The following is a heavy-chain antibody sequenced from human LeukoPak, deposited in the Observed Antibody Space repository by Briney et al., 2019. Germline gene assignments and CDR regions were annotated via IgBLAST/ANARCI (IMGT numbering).Heavy chain of an antibody. Sequence: PGGSLRLSCAASGFTFSSYSMNWVRQAPGKGLEWVSYISSSSSTIYYADSVKGRFTISRDNAKNSLYLQMNSLRAEDTAVYYCARSIAPIGDYYDSSGYQVQHWGQGTLVTVSS. J-gene: IGHJ1*01. V-gene: IGHV3-48*04. CDR2: ISSSSSTI. CDR1: GFTFSSYS. D-gene: IGHD3-22*01. CDR3: ARSIAPIGDYYDSSGYQVQH.